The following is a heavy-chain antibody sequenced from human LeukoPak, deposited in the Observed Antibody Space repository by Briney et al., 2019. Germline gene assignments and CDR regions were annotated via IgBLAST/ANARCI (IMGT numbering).Heavy chain of an antibody. CDR2: IKQDGSEK. J-gene: IGHJ4*02. D-gene: IGHD2-2*01. Sequence: GGSLRLSCAASGFTFSSYWMSWVRRAPGKGLEWVANIKQDGSEKYYVDSVKGRFTISRDNAKNSLYLQMNSLRAEDTALYYCARGYSRAAMLFDYWGQGTLVAVSS. CDR1: GFTFSSYW. V-gene: IGHV3-7*04. CDR3: ARGYSRAAMLFDY.